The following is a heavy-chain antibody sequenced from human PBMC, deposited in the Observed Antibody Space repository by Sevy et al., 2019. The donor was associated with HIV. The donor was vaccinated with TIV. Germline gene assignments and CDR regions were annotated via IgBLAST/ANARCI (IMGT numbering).Heavy chain of an antibody. J-gene: IGHJ6*02. CDR3: ASPVTPGYYGMDV. CDR2: ISSSRSYI. V-gene: IGHV3-21*01. CDR1: GFTFSSYS. Sequence: GGSLRFSCAASGFTFSSYSMNWVRQAPGKGLEWVSSISSSRSYIYYADSVKGRFTISRDNAKNSLYLQMNSLRVEDTAVYYCASPVTPGYYGMDVWGQGTTVTVSS. D-gene: IGHD2-21*02.